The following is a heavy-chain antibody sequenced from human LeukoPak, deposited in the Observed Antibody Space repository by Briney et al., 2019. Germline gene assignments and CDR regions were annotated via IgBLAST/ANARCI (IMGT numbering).Heavy chain of an antibody. D-gene: IGHD1-26*01. J-gene: IGHJ5*01. CDR2: INPNTGGT. Sequence: ASVKVSCKASGYTFSGYYIHWVRQAPGQGLEWMGWINPNTGGTKYAQKFQDRVTMTRDTSISTVYMELSRLRSDDTAVYYCARASGSYWWFDSWGQGTLVTVSS. CDR3: ARASGSYWWFDS. CDR1: GYTFSGYY. V-gene: IGHV1-2*02.